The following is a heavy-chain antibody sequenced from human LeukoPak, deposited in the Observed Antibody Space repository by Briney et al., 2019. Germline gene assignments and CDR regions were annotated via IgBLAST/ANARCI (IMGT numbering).Heavy chain of an antibody. Sequence: GGSLRLSCAASGFTFSDYGMYWVRQAPGKGLEWVAVIWSDGSHKSYADSVKGRFTISRDNSKNTLYLQMNSLRAEDTAVYYCARDDSGTYYYWGQGTLVTVSS. J-gene: IGHJ4*02. CDR1: GFTFSDYG. V-gene: IGHV3-33*01. D-gene: IGHD1-26*01. CDR2: IWSDGSHK. CDR3: ARDDSGTYYY.